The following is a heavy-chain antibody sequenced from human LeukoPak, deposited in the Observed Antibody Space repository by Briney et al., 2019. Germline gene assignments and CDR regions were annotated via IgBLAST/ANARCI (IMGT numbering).Heavy chain of an antibody. CDR1: GFTFSSYA. D-gene: IGHD3-3*01. J-gene: IGHJ6*02. CDR3: AGDDFWSGHQFYYYYGMDV. CDR2: ISYDGSNK. Sequence: GGSLRLSCAASGFTFSSYAMHWVRQAPGKGLEWVAVISYDGSNKYYADSVKGRFTISRDNSKNTLYLQMNSLRAEDTAVYYCAGDDFWSGHQFYYYYGMDVWGQGTTVTVSS. V-gene: IGHV3-30*04.